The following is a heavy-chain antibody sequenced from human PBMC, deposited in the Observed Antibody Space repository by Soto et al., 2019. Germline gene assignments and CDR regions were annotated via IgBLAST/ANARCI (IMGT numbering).Heavy chain of an antibody. CDR1: GFTFSNAW. V-gene: IGHV3-15*07. CDR2: IKSKTDGGTT. J-gene: IGHJ6*02. Sequence: GGSLRLSCAASGFTFSNAWMNWVRQAPGKGLEWVGRIKSKTDGGTTDYAAPVKGRFTISRDDSKNTLYLQMNSLKTEDTAVYYCTRSGSGRVYYYYYGMDVWGQGTTVTVSS. CDR3: TRSGSGRVYYYYYGMDV. D-gene: IGHD1-26*01.